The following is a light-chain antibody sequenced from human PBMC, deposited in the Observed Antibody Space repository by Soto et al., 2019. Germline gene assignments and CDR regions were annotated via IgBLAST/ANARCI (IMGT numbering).Light chain of an antibody. CDR1: ESINTW. V-gene: IGKV1-5*01. CDR3: QQFNSYPWT. Sequence: DIQVTQSPSPLSASVGARVTITCLASESINTWLAWYQQKPGKAPELLISDASSLESGVPSRFSGSGSGTEFTLTISSLQPDDFATYYCQQFNSYPWTFGQGAKVDIK. CDR2: DAS. J-gene: IGKJ1*01.